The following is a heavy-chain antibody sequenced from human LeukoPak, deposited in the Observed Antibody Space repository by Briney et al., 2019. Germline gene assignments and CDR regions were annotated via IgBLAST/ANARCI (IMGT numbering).Heavy chain of an antibody. Sequence: SVKVSCKASGGTFSSYAISWVRQAPGQGLEWMGGIIPIFGTANYAQKFQGRVTITADESTSTAYMELSSLRSEDTAVYYCARQSLSRGIVATIYYFDYWGQGTLVTVSS. V-gene: IGHV1-69*01. J-gene: IGHJ4*02. CDR1: GGTFSSYA. CDR2: IIPIFGTA. D-gene: IGHD5-12*01. CDR3: ARQSLSRGIVATIYYFDY.